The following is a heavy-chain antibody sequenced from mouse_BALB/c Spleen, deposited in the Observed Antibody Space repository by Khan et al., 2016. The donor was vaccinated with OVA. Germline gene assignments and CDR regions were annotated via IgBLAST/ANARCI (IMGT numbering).Heavy chain of an antibody. D-gene: IGHD2-4*01. V-gene: IGHV3-2*02. CDR1: GYSITSEYT. J-gene: IGHJ3*01. Sequence: EVQLVESGPGLVKPSQSLSLTCTVTGYSITSEYTWNWIRQFPGNKLEWMVFISYSGNTRYNPSLKSRISITRDTSKNQFFLQLNSVTSEDTATYYCGRKDYYDYDPFPYWGQGTLVTVSA. CDR2: ISYSGNT. CDR3: GRKDYYDYDPFPY.